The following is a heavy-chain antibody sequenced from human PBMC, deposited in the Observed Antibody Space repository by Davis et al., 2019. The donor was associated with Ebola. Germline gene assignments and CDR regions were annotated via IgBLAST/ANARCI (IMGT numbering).Heavy chain of an antibody. V-gene: IGHV3-73*01. CDR3: EVAVAGTGYMDV. J-gene: IGHJ6*02. D-gene: IGHD6-19*01. Sequence: GGSLRLSCAASGFTFSGSAMHWVRQASGKGLEWVGRIRSKANSYATAYAASVKGRFTISRDDSKNTAYLQMNSLKTEDTAVHYCEVAVAGTGYMDVWGQGTTVTVSS. CDR2: IRSKANSYAT. CDR1: GFTFSGSA.